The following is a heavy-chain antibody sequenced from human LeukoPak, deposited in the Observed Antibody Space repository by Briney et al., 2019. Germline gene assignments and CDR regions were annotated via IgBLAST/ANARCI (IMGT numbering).Heavy chain of an antibody. D-gene: IGHD1-26*01. Sequence: SETLSLTCTVSGDSISSYYWSWIRQPAGKGLEWIGRIHPSGSTEYNPSLKSRVTISVDTSKNQFSLKLSSVTAADTAVYYCASQVGATDFDYWGQGTLVTVSS. V-gene: IGHV4-4*07. CDR1: GDSISSYY. CDR2: IHPSGST. CDR3: ASQVGATDFDY. J-gene: IGHJ4*02.